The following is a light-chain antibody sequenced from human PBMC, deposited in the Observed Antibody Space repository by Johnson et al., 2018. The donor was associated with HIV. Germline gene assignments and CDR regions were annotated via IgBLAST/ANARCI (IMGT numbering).Light chain of an antibody. V-gene: IGLV3-16*01. CDR1: ALPKKY. Sequence: VLTQPPSVSVSLGQMARITCSGEALPKKYAYWYQQKPGQFPVLVIYKDSERPSGIPERFSGSSSGTIVTLTISGVQAEDEADYYCGTWESSLRAGYVFGTGTKVTVL. CDR3: GTWESSLRAGYV. J-gene: IGLJ1*01. CDR2: KDS.